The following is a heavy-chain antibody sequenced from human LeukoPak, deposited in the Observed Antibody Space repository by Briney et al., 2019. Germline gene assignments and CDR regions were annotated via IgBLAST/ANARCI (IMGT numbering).Heavy chain of an antibody. CDR1: GASISTYY. D-gene: IGHD3-10*01. V-gene: IGHV4-59*01. CDR2: IYYSGST. J-gene: IGHJ3*02. CDR3: ARASGYAGAFDI. Sequence: PSETLSLTCTVSGASISTYYWNWIRQPPGKGLEWIGYIYYSGSTNYNPSLKSRVTISVDTSKNQFSLKLSSVTAADTAVYYCARASGYAGAFDIWGQGTMVTVSS.